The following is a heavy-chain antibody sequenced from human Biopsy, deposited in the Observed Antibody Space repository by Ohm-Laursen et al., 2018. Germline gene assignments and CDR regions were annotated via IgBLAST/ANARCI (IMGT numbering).Heavy chain of an antibody. Sequence: SETLSLTCTVSGVSINTGGYYWTWIRQHPGTGLEWIGHIHYSGNTLYNPSLKSRLTISVDPSRNQFSLKPTSVTAADTALYYCTRAGGGKIYGLWGQGTLVTVSS. CDR3: TRAGGGKIYGL. CDR2: IHYSGNT. J-gene: IGHJ4*02. CDR1: GVSINTGGYY. D-gene: IGHD3-16*01. V-gene: IGHV4-31*03.